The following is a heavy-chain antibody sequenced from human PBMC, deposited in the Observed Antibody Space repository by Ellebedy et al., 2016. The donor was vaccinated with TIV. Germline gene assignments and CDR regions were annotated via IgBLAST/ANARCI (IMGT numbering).Heavy chain of an antibody. CDR3: ARDTTSDY. CDR1: GFTFSCCA. Sequence: PGGSLRLSCAASGFTFSCCAMSWVRQAPGKGLEWVSVISNSGDTTYADSVRGRFTISRDNSINTLYLQMNSLRADDTAIYYCARDTTSDYWGQGALVTVSS. CDR2: ISNSGDTT. J-gene: IGHJ4*02. D-gene: IGHD1-1*01. V-gene: IGHV3-23*01.